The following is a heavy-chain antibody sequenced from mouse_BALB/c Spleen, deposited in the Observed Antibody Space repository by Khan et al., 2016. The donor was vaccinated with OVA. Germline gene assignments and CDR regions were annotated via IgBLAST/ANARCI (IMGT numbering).Heavy chain of an antibody. D-gene: IGHD2-4*01. CDR2: IWSGGST. CDR1: GFSLTSYG. Sequence: QVQLKESGPGLVQPSQSLSITCTVSGFSLTSYGVHWVRQSPGKGLEWLGVIWSGGSTDYNAAFISRLNISKENSKSQAFFKMNSLQTSDTDIYYCARNYDYDEGLAYWGQGTLVTVSA. J-gene: IGHJ3*01. CDR3: ARNYDYDEGLAY. V-gene: IGHV2-2*02.